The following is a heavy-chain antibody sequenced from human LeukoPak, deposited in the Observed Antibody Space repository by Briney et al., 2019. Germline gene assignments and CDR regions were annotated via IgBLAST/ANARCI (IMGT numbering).Heavy chain of an antibody. V-gene: IGHV4-59*08. CDR2: IYYSGST. CDR1: GGSISSYY. D-gene: IGHD3-3*01. CDR3: ARHSFSQGFLGPLDY. Sequence: SETLSLTRTVSGGSISSYYWSWIRQPPGKGLEWIGYIYYSGSTNYNPSLKSRVTISVDTSKNQFSLKLSSVTAADTAVYYCARHSFSQGFLGPLDYWGQGTLVTVSS. J-gene: IGHJ4*02.